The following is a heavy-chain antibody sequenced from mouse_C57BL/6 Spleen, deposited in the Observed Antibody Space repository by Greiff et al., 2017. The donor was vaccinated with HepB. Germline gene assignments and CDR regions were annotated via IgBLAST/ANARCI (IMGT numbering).Heavy chain of an antibody. CDR3: AREGVLRWIDY. CDR2: INPSNGGT. D-gene: IGHD1-1*01. Sequence: QVQLQQPGTELVKPGASVKLSCKASGYTFTSYWMHWVKQRPGQGLEWIGNINPSNGGTNYNEKFKSKATLTVDKSSSPAYMQLSSLTSVDSAVYYCAREGVLRWIDYWGQGTTLTVAS. CDR1: GYTFTSYW. V-gene: IGHV1-53*01. J-gene: IGHJ2*01.